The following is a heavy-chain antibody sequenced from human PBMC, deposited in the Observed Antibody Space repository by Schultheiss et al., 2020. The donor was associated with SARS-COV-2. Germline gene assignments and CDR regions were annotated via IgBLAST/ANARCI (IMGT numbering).Heavy chain of an antibody. V-gene: IGHV4-59*08. CDR1: GGSISSYY. CDR3: ARHPVVAALDGDRYYYYYFGMDV. Sequence: SETLSLTCTVSGGSISSYYWSWIRQPPGKGLEWIGYIYYSGSTNYNPSLKSRVTISVDTSKNQFSLKLSSVTAADTSVYYCARHPVVAALDGDRYYYYYFGMDVWGQGTTVTVSS. D-gene: IGHD2-15*01. CDR2: IYYSGST. J-gene: IGHJ6*02.